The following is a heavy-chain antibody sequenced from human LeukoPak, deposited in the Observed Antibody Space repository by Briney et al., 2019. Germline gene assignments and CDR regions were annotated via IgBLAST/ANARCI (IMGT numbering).Heavy chain of an antibody. Sequence: GGSLRLSCAASGFTSSSYSMNWVRQAPGKGREWVSSISSSSSYIYYADSVKGRFTISRDNAKNSLYLQMNSLRAEDTAVYYCARDGGGAIATGFDPWGQGTLVTVSS. V-gene: IGHV3-21*01. CDR3: ARDGGGAIATGFDP. J-gene: IGHJ5*02. CDR1: GFTSSSYS. CDR2: ISSSSSYI. D-gene: IGHD1-1*01.